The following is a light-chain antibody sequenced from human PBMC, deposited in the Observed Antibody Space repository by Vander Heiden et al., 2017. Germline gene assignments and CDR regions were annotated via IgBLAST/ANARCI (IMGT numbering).Light chain of an antibody. CDR2: AAS. CDR1: QGISSY. Sequence: AIRITQSPSSLSASTGDRVTITCRASQGISSYLAWYQQKPGKAPKLLIYAASTLQSGVPSRFSGSGSGTDFTLTISCLQSEDFATYYCQQYDSYPITFGQGTRLEIK. CDR3: QQYDSYPIT. J-gene: IGKJ5*01. V-gene: IGKV1-8*01.